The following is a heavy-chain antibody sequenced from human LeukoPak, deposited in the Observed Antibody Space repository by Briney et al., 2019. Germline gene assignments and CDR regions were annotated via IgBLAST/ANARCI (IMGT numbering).Heavy chain of an antibody. V-gene: IGHV4-39*07. CDR2: IYYSGST. Sequence: SETLSLTCTVSGGSISSSSYYWGWIRQPPGKGLEWIGSIYYSGSTYYNPSLKSRVTISVDTSKNQFSLKLSSVTAADTAVYYCASNRGVVPAAKFAFDIWGQGTMVTVSS. CDR1: GGSISSSSYY. D-gene: IGHD2-2*01. J-gene: IGHJ3*02. CDR3: ASNRGVVPAAKFAFDI.